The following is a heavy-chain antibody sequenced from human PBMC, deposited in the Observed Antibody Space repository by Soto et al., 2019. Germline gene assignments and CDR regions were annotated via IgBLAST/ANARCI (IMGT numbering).Heavy chain of an antibody. J-gene: IGHJ4*02. CDR3: ARDGDGHY. D-gene: IGHD4-17*01. CDR2: ISGSSSAK. Sequence: GGSLRLSCAASGFSFSIYSMNWVRQSPGKGLDWVSYISGSSSAKNYADSVKGRFTVSRDNARNSLYLQMNSLRAEDTAVYYCARDGDGHYWGQGTLVTVSS. V-gene: IGHV3-48*01. CDR1: GFSFSIYS.